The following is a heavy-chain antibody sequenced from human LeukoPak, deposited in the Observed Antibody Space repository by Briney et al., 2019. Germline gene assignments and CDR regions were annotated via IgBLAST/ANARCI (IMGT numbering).Heavy chain of an antibody. J-gene: IGHJ5*02. D-gene: IGHD2-15*01. V-gene: IGHV3-33*01. CDR1: GFIFSNYG. CDR3: ARRYCSGGSCYSFRGDWFDP. CDR2: IWYDGSNK. Sequence: GGSLRLSCAASGFIFSNYGMHWVRQAPGKGLEWVALIWYDGSNKYYADSVKGRFTISRDNSKNTLYLQMNSLRAEDTAAYYCARRYCSGGSCYSFRGDWFDPWGQGTLVTVSS.